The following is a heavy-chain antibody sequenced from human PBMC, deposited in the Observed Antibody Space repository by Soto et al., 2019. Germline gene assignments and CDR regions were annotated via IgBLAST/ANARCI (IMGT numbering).Heavy chain of an antibody. V-gene: IGHV4-34*01. CDR3: ARDKITGLLDY. CDR1: GGSFSGYY. J-gene: IGHJ4*02. CDR2: INHSGST. D-gene: IGHD2-8*02. Sequence: PSETLSLTCAVYGGSFSGYYWTWIRQPPGTGLEWIGEINHSGSTNYNPSLKSRVTISVDTSKNQFSLKLTSVTAAETAVYYCARDKITGLLDYWGQGTLVTVSS.